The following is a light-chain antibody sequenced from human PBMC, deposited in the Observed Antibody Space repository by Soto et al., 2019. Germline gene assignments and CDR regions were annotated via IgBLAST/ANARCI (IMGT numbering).Light chain of an antibody. CDR1: ESVSRN. CDR3: QQYGSSGT. V-gene: IGKV3-15*01. Sequence: EVLMTQSPATLSGSPGERATLSCRASESVSRNLAWYKQKPGQAPRLLIYDASTRATGIPDRFSGGGSGTEFTLTISRLEPEDSAVYYCQQYGSSGTFGHGTQVDIK. J-gene: IGKJ1*01. CDR2: DAS.